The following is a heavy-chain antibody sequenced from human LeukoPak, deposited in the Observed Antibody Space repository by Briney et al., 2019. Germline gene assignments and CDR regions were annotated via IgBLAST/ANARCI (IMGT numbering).Heavy chain of an antibody. CDR3: ANHYIDISGYIH. Sequence: GGSLRLSCAASGFSFSTSAMTWVRQAPGKGLEWVSSISTNGGRTYYADSVKGRFTISRDNSKNTLYLQMKSLRAEDTAVYYCANHYIDISGYIHWGQGTLVTVSS. D-gene: IGHD3-22*01. CDR1: GFSFSTSA. CDR2: ISTNGGRT. V-gene: IGHV3-23*01. J-gene: IGHJ4*02.